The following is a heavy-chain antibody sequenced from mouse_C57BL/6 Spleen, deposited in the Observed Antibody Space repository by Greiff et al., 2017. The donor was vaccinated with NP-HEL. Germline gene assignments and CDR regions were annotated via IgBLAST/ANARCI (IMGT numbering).Heavy chain of an antibody. CDR3: ANNYYGSSYEYFDV. V-gene: IGHV1-82*01. Sequence: VQLQQSGPELVKPGASVKISCKASGYAFSSSWMNWVKQRPGKGLEWIGRIYPGDGDTNYNGKFKGKATLTADKSSSTAYMQLSSLTSEDSAVYFCANNYYGSSYEYFDVWGTGTTVTVSS. CDR2: IYPGDGDT. D-gene: IGHD1-1*01. CDR1: GYAFSSSW. J-gene: IGHJ1*03.